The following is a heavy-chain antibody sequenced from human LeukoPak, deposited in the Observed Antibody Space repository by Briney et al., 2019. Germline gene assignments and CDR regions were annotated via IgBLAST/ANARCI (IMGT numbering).Heavy chain of an antibody. J-gene: IGHJ6*03. Sequence: ASVKVSCKASGYTFTGYYMHWVRQTPGQGLEWMGWINPNSGGTNYAQKFQGRVTMTRDTSISTAYMELSRLRSDDTAVYYCARESFRYCTNGVCYRGYYMDVWGKGTTVTVSS. CDR2: INPNSGGT. V-gene: IGHV1-2*02. D-gene: IGHD2-8*01. CDR3: ARESFRYCTNGVCYRGYYMDV. CDR1: GYTFTGYY.